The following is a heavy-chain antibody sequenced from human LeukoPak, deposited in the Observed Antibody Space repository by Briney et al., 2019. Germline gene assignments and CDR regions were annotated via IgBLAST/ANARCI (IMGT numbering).Heavy chain of an antibody. CDR1: GFTFRIFA. D-gene: IGHD3-9*01. CDR2: ISGSGGST. CDR3: AKGALPGTLLFDY. V-gene: IGHV3-23*01. Sequence: GGSLRLSWAPAGFTFRIFAMSWVRQAPGKGLEWVSSISGSGGSTYYADSVKGRFTISRDNSKNTLYLQMNSLRAEDTAVYYCAKGALPGTLLFDYWGQGTLVTVSS. J-gene: IGHJ4*02.